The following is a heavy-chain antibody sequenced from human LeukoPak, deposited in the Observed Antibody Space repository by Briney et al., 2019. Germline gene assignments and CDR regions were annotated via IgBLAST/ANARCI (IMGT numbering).Heavy chain of an antibody. Sequence: PGGSLRLSCAASGFTFSSYSMNWVRQAPGKGLEWVSSISSSSSYIYYSDSVKGRFTISRDNAKNSLYLQMNSLRAEDTAVYYCARDNRGSIVDRLDYHYYYMDVWGKGTTVTVSS. CDR3: ARDNRGSIVDRLDYHYYYMDV. V-gene: IGHV3-21*01. CDR2: ISSSSSYI. CDR1: GFTFSSYS. J-gene: IGHJ6*03. D-gene: IGHD6-6*01.